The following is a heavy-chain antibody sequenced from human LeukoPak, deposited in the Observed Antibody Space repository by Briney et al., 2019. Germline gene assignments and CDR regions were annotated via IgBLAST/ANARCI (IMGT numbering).Heavy chain of an antibody. Sequence: PSETLSLTCSVSGGSISSGSYFWGWIRQPPGRGLEWIGTIDYVGSTYYNPSLKSRVTISKDTSKNQFSLMLTSVTAADTAVYYCARPVDHFWRGFYFWGQGTLVTVSS. CDR3: ARPVDHFWRGFYF. D-gene: IGHD3-3*02. J-gene: IGHJ4*02. V-gene: IGHV4-39*07. CDR1: GGSISSGSYF. CDR2: IDYVGST.